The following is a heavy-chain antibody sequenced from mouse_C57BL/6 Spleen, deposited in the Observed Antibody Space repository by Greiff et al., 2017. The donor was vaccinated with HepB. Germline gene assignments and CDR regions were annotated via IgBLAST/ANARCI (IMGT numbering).Heavy chain of an antibody. CDR1: GFTFSSYA. Sequence: DVKLVESGGGLVKPGGSLKLSCAASGFTFSSYAMSWVRQTPEKRLEWVATISDGGSYTYYPDNVKGRFTISRDNAKNNLYLQMSHLKSEDTAMYYCARDRVYDYDGFDVWGTGTTVTVSS. CDR3: ARDRVYDYDGFDV. D-gene: IGHD2-4*01. CDR2: ISDGGSYT. J-gene: IGHJ1*03. V-gene: IGHV5-4*01.